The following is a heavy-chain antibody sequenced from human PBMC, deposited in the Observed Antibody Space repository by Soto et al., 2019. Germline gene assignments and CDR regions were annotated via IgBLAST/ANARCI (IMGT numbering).Heavy chain of an antibody. D-gene: IGHD3-22*01. CDR1: GFTFSSYG. CDR2: ISYDGSNK. CDR3: AKDDSSGPYYYYGMDV. J-gene: IGHJ6*02. Sequence: GGSLRLSCAASGFTFSSYGMHWVRQAPGKGLEWVAVISYDGSNKYYADSVKGRFTISRDNYKNTLYLQMNSLRAEDTAVYYCAKDDSSGPYYYYGMDVWGQGTTVTVSS. V-gene: IGHV3-30*18.